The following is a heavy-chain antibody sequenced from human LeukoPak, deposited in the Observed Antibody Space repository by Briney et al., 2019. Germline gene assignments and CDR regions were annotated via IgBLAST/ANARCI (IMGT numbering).Heavy chain of an antibody. CDR3: TTWSSQFDY. D-gene: IGHD6-6*01. J-gene: IGHJ4*02. CDR2: IQSKTDGGTT. Sequence: PGGSLRLSCAASGFTFSDAWMTWVRQAPGKGRECVRFIQSKTDGGTTDSAAPVKGRFTVSRDDSKNTLYLKMNSLKTEDTAVYYCTTWSSQFDYWGQGTLVTVSS. V-gene: IGHV3-15*01. CDR1: GFTFSDAW.